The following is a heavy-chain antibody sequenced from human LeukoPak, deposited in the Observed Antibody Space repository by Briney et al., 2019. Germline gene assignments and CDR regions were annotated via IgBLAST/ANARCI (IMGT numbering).Heavy chain of an antibody. Sequence: SLRLSCAASGFTFDDYAMHWVRQAPGKGLEWVSGISWNSGSIGYADSVKGRFTISRDNAKNSLYLQMNSLRAEDTALYYCAKDDRGYYYDSSGYPQWGQGTLVTVSS. J-gene: IGHJ4*02. CDR3: AKDDRGYYYDSSGYPQ. D-gene: IGHD3-22*01. CDR2: ISWNSGSI. CDR1: GFTFDDYA. V-gene: IGHV3-9*01.